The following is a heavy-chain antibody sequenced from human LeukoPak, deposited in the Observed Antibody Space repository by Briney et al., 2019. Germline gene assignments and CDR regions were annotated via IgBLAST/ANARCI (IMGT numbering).Heavy chain of an antibody. V-gene: IGHV3-53*01. CDR1: GFTFSDYD. Sequence: PGGSLRLSCVASGFTFSDYDMHWVRQAPGKGLEWVSVIYSGGSTYYADSVKGRFTISRDNSKNTLYLQMNSLRAEDTAVYCCARVNVGWLQLGFDPWGQGTLVTVSS. D-gene: IGHD5-24*01. CDR3: ARVNVGWLQLGFDP. CDR2: IYSGGST. J-gene: IGHJ5*02.